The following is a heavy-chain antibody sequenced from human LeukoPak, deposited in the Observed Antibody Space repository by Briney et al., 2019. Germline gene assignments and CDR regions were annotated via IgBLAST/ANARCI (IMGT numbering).Heavy chain of an antibody. D-gene: IGHD3-3*01. J-gene: IGHJ5*02. CDR2: ISSSSSTI. CDR1: GFTFSSYS. CDR3: RSYDFWSGYSPDNWFDP. V-gene: IGHV3-48*01. Sequence: GGSLRLSCAASGFTFSSYSMNWVRQAPGKGLEWVSYISSSSSTIYYADSVKGRFTISRDNAKNSLYLQMNSLRAEDTAVYYCRSYDFWSGYSPDNWFDPWGQGTLVTVSS.